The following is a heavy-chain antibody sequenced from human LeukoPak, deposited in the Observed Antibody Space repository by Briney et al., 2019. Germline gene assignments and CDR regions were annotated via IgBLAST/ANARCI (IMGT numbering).Heavy chain of an antibody. V-gene: IGHV1-69*06. CDR2: IIPIFGTA. CDR3: AMGVGAPEDLAVAADFDY. Sequence: TVKVSCKASGYTFTSYGISWVRQAPGQRLEWMGGIIPIFGTANYAQKFQGRVTITADKSTSTAYMELSSLRSEDTAVYYCAMGVGAPEDLAVAADFDYWGQGTLVTVSS. CDR1: GYTFTSYG. D-gene: IGHD6-19*01. J-gene: IGHJ4*02.